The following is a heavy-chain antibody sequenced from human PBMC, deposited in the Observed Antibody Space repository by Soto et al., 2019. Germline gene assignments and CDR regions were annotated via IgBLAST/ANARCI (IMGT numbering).Heavy chain of an antibody. CDR1: GYTFTSYG. J-gene: IGHJ4*02. CDR2: ISAYNGNT. CDR3: ARVQSGYDFAY. V-gene: IGHV1-18*01. D-gene: IGHD5-12*01. Sequence: QVQLVQSGAEVKKPGASVKVSCKASGYTFTSYGINWVRQAPGQGLEWMGWISAYNGNTHYAQKIQGRVNMTKGRSTSTAYMELRSLSSDDTAVYYCARVQSGYDFAYWGQGTLVTVSS.